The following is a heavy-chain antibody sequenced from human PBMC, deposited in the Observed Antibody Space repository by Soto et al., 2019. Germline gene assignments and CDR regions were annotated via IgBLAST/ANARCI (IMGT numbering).Heavy chain of an antibody. J-gene: IGHJ6*02. V-gene: IGHV1-69*01. CDR3: ATSHLRGRQYDYLSPATASLYHSGLGV. D-gene: IGHD5-12*01. Sequence: QVLLAQSGAEVKKPGSSVKVSCQTSRGTFNTSPISWVRQAPGQGLEWLGDIVPVFGMVNYAQQFQDRLNLTAEDSTVSVCLEVGRLTPEHTAVYLCATSHLRGRQYDYLSPATASLYHSGLGVWCQGTTVIVSS. CDR1: RGTFNTSP. CDR2: IVPVFGMV.